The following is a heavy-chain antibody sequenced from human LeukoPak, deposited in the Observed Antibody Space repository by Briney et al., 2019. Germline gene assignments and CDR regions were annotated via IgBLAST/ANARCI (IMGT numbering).Heavy chain of an antibody. CDR1: GYTFTGYY. CDR2: ISAYNGNT. D-gene: IGHD1-14*01. Sequence: ASVKVSCKASGYTFTGYYMHWVRQAPGQGLEWMGWISAYNGNTNYAQKLQGRVTMTTDTSTSTAYMELRSLRSDDTAVYYCASITVPPYYYGMDVWGQGTTVTVSS. V-gene: IGHV1-18*04. CDR3: ASITVPPYYYGMDV. J-gene: IGHJ6*02.